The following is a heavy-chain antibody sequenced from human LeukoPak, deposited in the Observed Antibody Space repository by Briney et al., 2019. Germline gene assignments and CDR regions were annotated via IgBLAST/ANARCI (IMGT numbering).Heavy chain of an antibody. Sequence: GASVKVSCKASGYTFTGYYMHWVRQAPGQGREWMGRINPNSGGTNYAQKFQGRVTMTRDTSIGTAYMELSRLRSDDTAVYYCARVGGYYSYYFDYWGQGTLVTVSS. J-gene: IGHJ4*02. CDR2: INPNSGGT. CDR3: ARVGGYYSYYFDY. V-gene: IGHV1-2*06. CDR1: GYTFTGYY. D-gene: IGHD3-22*01.